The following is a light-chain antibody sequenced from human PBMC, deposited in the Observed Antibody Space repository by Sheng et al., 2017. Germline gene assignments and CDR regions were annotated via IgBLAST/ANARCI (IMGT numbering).Light chain of an antibody. CDR2: GAS. Sequence: EIVLTQSPDTLSLSPGERVTLSYRASQSVSSNYLAWYQQKPGQAPRLLIYGASSRATVIPDRFSGSGSGTDFTLTINRLEPEDFAVYYCQQYGSSPLTFGGGTKVEIK. CDR3: QQYGSSPLT. V-gene: IGKV3-20*01. CDR1: QSVSSNY. J-gene: IGKJ4*01.